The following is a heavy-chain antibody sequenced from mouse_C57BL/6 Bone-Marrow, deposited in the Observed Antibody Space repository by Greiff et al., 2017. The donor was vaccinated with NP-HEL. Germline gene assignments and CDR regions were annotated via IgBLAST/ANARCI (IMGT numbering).Heavy chain of an antibody. CDR3: TTVTAQAYV. J-gene: IGHJ1*03. D-gene: IGHD3-2*02. V-gene: IGHV14-4*01. CDR2: IDPENGDT. Sequence: VQLQQSGAELVRPGASVKLSCTASGFNIKDDYMHWVKQRPEQGLEWIGWIDPENGDTEYASKFQGKATITADTSSNTAYLQLSSLTSEDTAGYYCTTVTAQAYVWGTGTTVTVSS. CDR1: GFNIKDDY.